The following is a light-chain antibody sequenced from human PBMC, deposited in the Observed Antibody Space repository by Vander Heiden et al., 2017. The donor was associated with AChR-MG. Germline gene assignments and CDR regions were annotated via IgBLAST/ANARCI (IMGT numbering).Light chain of an antibody. CDR2: QDS. CDR3: QAWDSTTGVL. CDR1: KLGEKY. Sequence: SYELTQPPSVSVSPGQTVSITCSGEKLGEKYACWYQQKPGQSPLLVIYQDSKRASGIPERFSGSNSGNTATLTISGTQAMDEAYYYCQAWDSTTGVLFGGGTKLTGL. V-gene: IGLV3-1*01. J-gene: IGLJ2*01.